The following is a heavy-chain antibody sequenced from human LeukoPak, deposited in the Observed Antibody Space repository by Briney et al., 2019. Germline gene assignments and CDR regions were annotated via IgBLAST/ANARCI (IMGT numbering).Heavy chain of an antibody. D-gene: IGHD5-18*01. CDR3: TRDIGIQLWFDY. CDR1: GFTFGDYA. V-gene: IGHV3-49*03. CDR2: IRSRAYGGTT. Sequence: GGSLRLSCTASGFTFGDYAMSWFRQAPGKGLEWVGFIRSRAYGGTTEYAASVKGRFTISRDDSESIAYLQMNSLKTEDTAVYYCTRDIGIQLWFDYWGQGTLVTVSS. J-gene: IGHJ4*02.